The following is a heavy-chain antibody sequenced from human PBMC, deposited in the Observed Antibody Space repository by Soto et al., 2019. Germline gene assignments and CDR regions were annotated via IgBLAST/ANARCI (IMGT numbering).Heavy chain of an antibody. CDR1: GFIFSSYD. CDR3: ARAIGPTLFDY. CDR2: IGTTGDT. J-gene: IGHJ4*02. D-gene: IGHD3-22*01. V-gene: IGHV3-13*04. Sequence: GGSLRLSCSASGFIFSSYDMHWVRQGPGEGLEWVSGIGTTGDTNYAGSVKGRFTISRENAKNSLYLQLNSLRAGDTAIYFCARAIGPTLFDYWGQGALVTISS.